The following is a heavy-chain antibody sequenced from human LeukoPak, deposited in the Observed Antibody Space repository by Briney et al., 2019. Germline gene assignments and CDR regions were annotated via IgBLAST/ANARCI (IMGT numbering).Heavy chain of an antibody. J-gene: IGHJ4*02. CDR2: ISSSGVYI. Sequence: GGSLRLSCVASGFTFSTYDMSWVRQAPGRGLEWVSPISSSGVYIYYSDSLKGRFTISRDDAKNSLYLQMSNLRAEDTAVYYCARAEYYRFGIWGQGTLVTVSS. CDR3: ARAEYYRFGI. CDR1: GFTFSTYD. V-gene: IGHV3-21*01. D-gene: IGHD1-26*01.